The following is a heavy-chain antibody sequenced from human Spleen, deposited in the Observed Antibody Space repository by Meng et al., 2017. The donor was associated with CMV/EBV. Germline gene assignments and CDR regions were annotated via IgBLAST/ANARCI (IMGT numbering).Heavy chain of an antibody. J-gene: IGHJ4*02. CDR1: GYSFTTYW. D-gene: IGHD1-26*01. CDR2: IYPDDSDT. CDR3: ARLSGSHYDY. Sequence: KVSCKGSGYSFTTYWIGWVRQMPGKGLEWMGIIYPDDSDTRYSPTFQGQVSISAGKSISTAYLQWSSLKASDTAMYYCARLSGSHYDYWGQGTLVTVSS. V-gene: IGHV5-51*01.